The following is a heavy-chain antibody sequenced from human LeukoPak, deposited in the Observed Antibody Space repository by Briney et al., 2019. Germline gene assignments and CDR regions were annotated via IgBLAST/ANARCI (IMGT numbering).Heavy chain of an antibody. CDR2: IYYSGTT. V-gene: IGHV4-59*01. J-gene: IGHJ4*02. CDR3: ARSRGYFEY. D-gene: IGHD5-12*01. CDR1: GGSLSSNY. Sequence: PSETLSLTCTVSGGSLSSNYWSWIRQPPGEGLEWIGYIYYSGTTNYNPSLKSRVTISVDTSKNQFSLKLSSVTAADTAVYYCARSRGYFEYWGQGTLVTVSS.